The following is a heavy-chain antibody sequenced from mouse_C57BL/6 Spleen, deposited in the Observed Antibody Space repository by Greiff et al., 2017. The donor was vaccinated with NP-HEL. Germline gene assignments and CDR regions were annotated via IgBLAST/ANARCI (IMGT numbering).Heavy chain of an antibody. D-gene: IGHD2-4*01. CDR1: GYTFTSYW. CDR3: ALYDYDDSYYFDY. V-gene: IGHV1-64*01. CDR2: IHPNSGST. J-gene: IGHJ2*01. Sequence: QVRLQQPGAELVKPGASVKLSCKASGYTFTSYWMHWVKQRPGQGLEWIGMIHPNSGSTNYNEKFKSKATLTVDKSSSTAYMQLSSLTSEDSAVYYCALYDYDDSYYFDYWGQGTTLTVSS.